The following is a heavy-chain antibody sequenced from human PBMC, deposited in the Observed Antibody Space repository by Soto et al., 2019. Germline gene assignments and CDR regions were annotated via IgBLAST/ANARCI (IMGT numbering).Heavy chain of an antibody. D-gene: IGHD3-3*01. CDR1: GGSFSGYC. CDR2: INHSGST. V-gene: IGHV4-34*01. Sequence: SETLSLTCAVYGGSFSGYCWSWIRQPPGKGLEWIGEINHSGSTNYNPSLKSRVTISVDTSKNQFSLKLSSVTAADTAVYYCARVLPLFTIFGVVIPYYGMDVWGQETTVTVSS. J-gene: IGHJ6*02. CDR3: ARVLPLFTIFGVVIPYYGMDV.